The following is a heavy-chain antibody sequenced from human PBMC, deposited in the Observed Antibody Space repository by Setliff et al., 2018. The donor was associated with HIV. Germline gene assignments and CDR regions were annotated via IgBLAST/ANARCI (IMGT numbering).Heavy chain of an antibody. CDR1: GFIFSNHD. Sequence: PGGSLRLSCEASGFIFSNHDFHWVRQAAAKGLEWVAAIGTGGDTYYVDSVKGRFTISRENARNSLYLQMDSLRAGDTAVYYCVRDDSYGTILYYYNGMDVWGQGTTVTVSS. CDR2: IGTGGDT. J-gene: IGHJ6*02. V-gene: IGHV3-13*01. CDR3: VRDDSYGTILYYYNGMDV. D-gene: IGHD5-18*01.